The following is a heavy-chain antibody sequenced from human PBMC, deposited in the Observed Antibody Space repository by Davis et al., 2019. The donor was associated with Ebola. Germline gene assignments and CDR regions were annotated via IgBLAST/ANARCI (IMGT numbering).Heavy chain of an antibody. J-gene: IGHJ4*02. CDR1: GFTFDDYA. CDR2: INWNGGST. CDR3: ARQGYGDYGLDY. V-gene: IGHV3-20*04. D-gene: IGHD4-17*01. Sequence: PGGSLRLSCAASGFTFDDYAMHWVRQAPGKGLEWVSGINWNGGSTGYADSVRGRFTISRDNAKNSLYLQMNSLRAEDTALYYCARQGYGDYGLDYWGQGTLVTVSS.